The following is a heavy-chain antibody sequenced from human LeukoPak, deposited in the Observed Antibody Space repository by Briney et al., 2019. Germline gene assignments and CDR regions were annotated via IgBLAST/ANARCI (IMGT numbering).Heavy chain of an antibody. CDR2: IKEDGSDK. D-gene: IGHD2-21*01. Sequence: GGSLRLSCAASGFTFSSYWMSWVRQAPGKGLEWVANIKEDGSDKYYVDSMKGRFTISRDNAKNSLYLQMNSLRAEDTAVYYCAKEDPVAILSHWGQGTLVTVSS. CDR3: AKEDPVAILSH. CDR1: GFTFSSYW. J-gene: IGHJ4*02. V-gene: IGHV3-7*01.